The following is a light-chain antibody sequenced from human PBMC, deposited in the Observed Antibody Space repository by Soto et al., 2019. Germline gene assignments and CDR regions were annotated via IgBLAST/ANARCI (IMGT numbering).Light chain of an antibody. CDR2: GAS. Sequence: EIVLTQSPGTLCLSPGERATLSCRAGQSVSSSYLAWYQHRPGQAPRLLLYGASSRATGISDRFSGSGSGSGTDFTLTISRLEPEDVAVYYCQQYITSPWTFGQGTKVDIK. CDR3: QQYITSPWT. CDR1: QSVSSSY. J-gene: IGKJ1*01. V-gene: IGKV3-20*01.